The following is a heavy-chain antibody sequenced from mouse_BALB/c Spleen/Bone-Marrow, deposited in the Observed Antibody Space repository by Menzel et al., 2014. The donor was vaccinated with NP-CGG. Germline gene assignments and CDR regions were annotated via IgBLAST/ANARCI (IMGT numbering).Heavy chain of an antibody. J-gene: IGHJ4*01. CDR1: GYTFTSYW. D-gene: IGHD2-4*01. CDR2: IYPGNSDT. Sequence: EVQLQESGTVLARPGASVKMSCKASGYTFTSYWMHWVKQRPGQGLEWIGAIYPGNSDTSYNQKFKGKAKLTAVTSTSTAYVELSSLTNEDSAVYYCAHDYDYYATNYWGQGTSVTVSS. V-gene: IGHV1-5*01. CDR3: AHDYDYYATNY.